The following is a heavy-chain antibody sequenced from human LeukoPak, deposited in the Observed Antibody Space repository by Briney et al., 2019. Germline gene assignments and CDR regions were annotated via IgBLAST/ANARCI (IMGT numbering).Heavy chain of an antibody. J-gene: IGHJ6*02. CDR1: GFTFSSYA. CDR2: ISGSGGST. Sequence: PTGGSLRLSCAASGFTFSSYAMSWVRQAPGKGLEWVSAISGSGGSTYYADSVKGRFTISRDNSKNTLYLQMNSLRAEDTAVYYCARVPNSSSWYLARYYYYGMDVWGQGTTVTVSS. D-gene: IGHD6-13*01. V-gene: IGHV3-23*01. CDR3: ARVPNSSSWYLARYYYYGMDV.